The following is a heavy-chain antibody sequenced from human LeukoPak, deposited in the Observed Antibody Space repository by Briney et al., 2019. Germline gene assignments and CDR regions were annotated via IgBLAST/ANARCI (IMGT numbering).Heavy chain of an antibody. CDR3: ALTNWNRDYFDY. CDR1: GYTFTGYY. Sequence: ASVKVSCKASGYTFTGYYMHWVRQAPGQGLEWMGWINPNMGGTNYAQKFQGRVTMTRDTSISTAYMELSRLRSDDTAVYYCALTNWNRDYFDYWGQGTLVTVSS. V-gene: IGHV1-2*02. J-gene: IGHJ4*02. CDR2: INPNMGGT. D-gene: IGHD1-1*01.